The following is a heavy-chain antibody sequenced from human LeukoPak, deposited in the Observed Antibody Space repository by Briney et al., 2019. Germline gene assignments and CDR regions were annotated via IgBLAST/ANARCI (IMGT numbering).Heavy chain of an antibody. CDR3: TKWGDYDGSTGYYDSDY. D-gene: IGHD3-9*01. CDR2: IVGNGVST. CDR1: GFTFRNYA. Sequence: GSLRLSCAASGFTFRNYAMSWVRQAPGKGLEWVSAIVGNGVSTYYADSVQGRFTISRDNSKNTLYLQMNSLRAEDTALYYCTKWGDYDGSTGYYDSDYWGQGTLVTVSS. V-gene: IGHV3-23*01. J-gene: IGHJ4*02.